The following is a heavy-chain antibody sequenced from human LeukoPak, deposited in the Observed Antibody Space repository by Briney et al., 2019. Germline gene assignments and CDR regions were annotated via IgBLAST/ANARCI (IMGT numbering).Heavy chain of an antibody. CDR1: GDSVSSNSAA. CDR2: TYYRSKWYN. V-gene: IGHV6-1*01. CDR3: TRTKDGYFQN. Sequence: SQTLSLTCAISGDSVSSNSAAWDWIRQSPPRGLEWLGRTYYRSKWYNDYAVSVKSRITINPDTSKNQFSLQLNSVTPGDTAVYYCTRTKDGYFQNWGQGTLVSVSS. J-gene: IGHJ1*01.